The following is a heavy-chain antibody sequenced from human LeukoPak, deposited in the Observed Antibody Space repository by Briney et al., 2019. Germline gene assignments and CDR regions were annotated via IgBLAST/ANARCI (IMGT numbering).Heavy chain of an antibody. Sequence: GGSLRLSCAASGFTFNDYAMQWVRQAPGKRLEFVSAIGSYGGSPYYADSVKGRFTISRDYSKNTLFLQMGSLRAEDMAVYYCCFVVAAGDHDYWGQGTPVTVSS. D-gene: IGHD6-13*01. V-gene: IGHV3-64*02. CDR1: GFTFNDYA. CDR3: CFVVAAGDHDY. CDR2: IGSYGGSP. J-gene: IGHJ4*02.